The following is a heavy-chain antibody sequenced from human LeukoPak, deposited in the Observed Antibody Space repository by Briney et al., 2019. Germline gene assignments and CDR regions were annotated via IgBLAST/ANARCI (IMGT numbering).Heavy chain of an antibody. Sequence: SVKVSCKASGGTFSSYTISWVRQAPGQGLEWMGRIIPILGIANYAQKFQGRATITADKSTSTAYMELSSLRSEDTAVYYCARDGVVRPPDCSSTSCPYNYYYYGMDVWGQGTTVTVSS. CDR1: GGTFSSYT. V-gene: IGHV1-69*02. CDR3: ARDGVVRPPDCSSTSCPYNYYYYGMDV. CDR2: IIPILGIA. J-gene: IGHJ6*02. D-gene: IGHD2-2*01.